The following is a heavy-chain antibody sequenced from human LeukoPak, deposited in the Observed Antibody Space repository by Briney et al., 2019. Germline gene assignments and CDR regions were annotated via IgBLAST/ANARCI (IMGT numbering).Heavy chain of an antibody. V-gene: IGHV3-64*01. D-gene: IGHD3-16*01. CDR1: GFTFSSYA. J-gene: IGHJ4*02. CDR3: AVGLRLGEILLQEAEYYFDY. Sequence: PGGSLRLSCAASGFTFSSYAMHWVRQAPGKGLEYVSAISSNGGSTYYANSVKGRFIISRDNSKNTLYLQMGSLRAEDMAVYYCAVGLRLGEILLQEAEYYFDYWGQGTLVTVSS. CDR2: ISSNGGST.